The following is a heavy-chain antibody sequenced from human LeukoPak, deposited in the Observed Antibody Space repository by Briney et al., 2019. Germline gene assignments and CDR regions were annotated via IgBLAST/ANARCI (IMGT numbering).Heavy chain of an antibody. Sequence: GGSLRLSCAASGFTFSSYSMNWVRQAPGKGPEWVSFITSSSSTIYYVDSVKGRFTISRDNAKNSLYPQMNSLRAEDTAVYYCARDRPGSGWYYFDSWGQGTLVTVSS. CDR2: ITSSSSTI. CDR1: GFTFSSYS. CDR3: ARDRPGSGWYYFDS. J-gene: IGHJ4*02. D-gene: IGHD6-19*01. V-gene: IGHV3-48*01.